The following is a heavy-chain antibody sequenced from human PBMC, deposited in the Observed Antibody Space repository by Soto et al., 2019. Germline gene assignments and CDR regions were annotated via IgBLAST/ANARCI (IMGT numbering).Heavy chain of an antibody. CDR1: GGSMSSYY. V-gene: IGHV4-59*08. CDR3: ARRHVLVIGAARGDAFDI. J-gene: IGHJ3*02. Sequence: SETLSLTCTVSGGSMSSYYWTWIRQPPGKRLEWIGYIYSSGNTNYDPSLKSRVTISLDTSKNQFSLKLSSVTAADTAVYFCARRHVLVIGAARGDAFDIWGQGTMVT. CDR2: IYSSGNT. D-gene: IGHD2-8*02.